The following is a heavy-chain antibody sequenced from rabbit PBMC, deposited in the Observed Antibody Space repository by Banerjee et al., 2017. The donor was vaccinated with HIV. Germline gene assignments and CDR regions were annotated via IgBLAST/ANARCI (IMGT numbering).Heavy chain of an antibody. V-gene: IGHV1S47*01. CDR2: IYPDYGNT. D-gene: IGHD2-1*01. CDR3: ARLEYGADGHVKL. CDR1: GIDFSSYG. J-gene: IGHJ4*01. Sequence: QEQLVESGGGLVTLGGSLKLSCKASGIDFSSYGFSWVRQAPGKGLEWIAYIYPDYGNTNYASWVNGRFTISLDNAQNTVFLQMTSLTAADTATYFCARLEYGADGHVKLWGPGTLVTVS.